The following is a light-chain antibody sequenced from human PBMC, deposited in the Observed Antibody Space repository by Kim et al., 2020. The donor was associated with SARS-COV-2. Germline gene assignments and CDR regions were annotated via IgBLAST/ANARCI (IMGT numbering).Light chain of an antibody. CDR3: QQYSNWPPLT. Sequence: EIVMTQSPATLSVSPGERATLSCRASLNIYSSLAWYQQKPGQAPRLLIYGASIGATGIPARFSGSGSGTEFTLIISSLQSEDSALYYCQQYSNWPPLTFGGGTKVDIK. V-gene: IGKV3-15*01. CDR1: LNIYSS. J-gene: IGKJ4*01. CDR2: GAS.